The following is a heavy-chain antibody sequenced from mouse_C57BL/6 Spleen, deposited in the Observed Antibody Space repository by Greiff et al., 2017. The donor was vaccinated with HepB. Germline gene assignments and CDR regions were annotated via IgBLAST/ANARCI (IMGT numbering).Heavy chain of an antibody. D-gene: IGHD3-2*02. Sequence: QVQLQQPGAELVRPGTSVKLSCKASGYTFTSYWMHWVKQRPGQGLEWIGVIDPADSYTNYNQKFKGKATLTVDTSSSTAYMKLSSLTSEDSAVYYCARDSAQAFDYWGQGTTLTVSS. CDR1: GYTFTSYW. CDR3: ARDSAQAFDY. V-gene: IGHV1-59*01. CDR2: IDPADSYT. J-gene: IGHJ2*01.